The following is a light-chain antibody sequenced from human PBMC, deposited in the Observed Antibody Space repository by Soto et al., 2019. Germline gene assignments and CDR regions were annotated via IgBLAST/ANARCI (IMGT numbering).Light chain of an antibody. CDR1: SSDVGGYNY. V-gene: IGLV2-8*01. J-gene: IGLJ1*01. CDR3: SSHAGSKRV. CDR2: EVS. Sequence: QSVLTQPPSASGSPGQSVTISCTGTSSDVGGYNYVSWYQQHPGKAPKLMIYEVSKRPSGVPDRFSGSKSGNTASLTVSGLQAEDDADYYCSSHAGSKRVFGTGTKLTVL.